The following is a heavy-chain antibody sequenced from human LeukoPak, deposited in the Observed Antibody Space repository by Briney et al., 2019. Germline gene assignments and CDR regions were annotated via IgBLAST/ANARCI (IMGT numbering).Heavy chain of an antibody. J-gene: IGHJ6*02. V-gene: IGHV4-31*03. Sequence: SETLSLTCTVSGGSISSGGYYWSWIRQHPGKGLEWIGYIYYSGSTYYNPSLKSRVTISVDTSKNQFSLKLSSVTAADTAVYYCACTNSDYYYGMDVWGQGTTVIVSS. CDR1: GGSISSGGYY. CDR2: IYYSGST. CDR3: ACTNSDYYYGMDV.